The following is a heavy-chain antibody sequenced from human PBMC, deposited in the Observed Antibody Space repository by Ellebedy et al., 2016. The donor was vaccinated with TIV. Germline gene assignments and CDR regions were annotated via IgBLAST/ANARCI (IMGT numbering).Heavy chain of an antibody. J-gene: IGHJ4*02. CDR1: AFTFSYYW. V-gene: IGHV3-7*04. CDR2: IKQDESEK. D-gene: IGHD3-10*01. Sequence: GESLKISCAASAFTFSYYWMSWVRQAPGKGLEWVANIKQDESEKYYVGSVKGRFTVSRDNAENSLYLQMNSLRADDSAVYYCARAGRPLDYWGQGTLVTVSS. CDR3: ARAGRPLDY.